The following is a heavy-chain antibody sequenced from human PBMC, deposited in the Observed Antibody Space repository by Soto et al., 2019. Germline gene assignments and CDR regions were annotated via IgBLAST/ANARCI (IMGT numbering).Heavy chain of an antibody. D-gene: IGHD3-10*01. CDR1: GDSITNAAYY. Sequence: SETLSLTCTVSGDSITNAAYYWGWIRQPPGKGLECIGIIYYSGNTYYSPSLKSRVTMSVDTSKNQFSLKLSSVSAADTSMYYCARVYGSGSYYFAYWGQGTLVTIS. J-gene: IGHJ4*02. V-gene: IGHV4-39*01. CDR2: IYYSGNT. CDR3: ARVYGSGSYYFAY.